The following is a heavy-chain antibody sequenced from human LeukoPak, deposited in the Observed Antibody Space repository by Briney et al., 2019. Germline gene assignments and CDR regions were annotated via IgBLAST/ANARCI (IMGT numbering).Heavy chain of an antibody. CDR2: IYSGGST. CDR3: ARATPPRERSSWSLANYYYYMDV. J-gene: IGHJ6*03. CDR1: GFSVSSNY. D-gene: IGHD6-13*01. V-gene: IGHV3-53*01. Sequence: GGSLRLSCAASGFSVSSNYLSWVRQAPGKGLEWVSVIYSGGSTYYADSVKGRFTISRGNSKNTLYLQMNSLRAEDTAVYYCARATPPRERSSWSLANYYYYMDVWGKGTTVTIS.